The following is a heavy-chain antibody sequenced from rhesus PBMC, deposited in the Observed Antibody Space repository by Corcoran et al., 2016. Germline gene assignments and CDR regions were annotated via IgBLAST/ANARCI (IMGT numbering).Heavy chain of an antibody. Sequence: QVQLQESGPGLVKPSETLSLTCAVSGGSISGSHWNWIRQPPGKGLGWIGSIAGSSGNPSYTSSFKFRGAISTDTSKSQFSLRRSSVTAADTAVYYCARGVITTVDYWGQGVLVTVTS. V-gene: IGHV4-165*02. D-gene: IGHD3-28*01. CDR1: GGSISGSH. CDR3: ARGVITTVDY. CDR2: IAGSSGNP. J-gene: IGHJ4*01.